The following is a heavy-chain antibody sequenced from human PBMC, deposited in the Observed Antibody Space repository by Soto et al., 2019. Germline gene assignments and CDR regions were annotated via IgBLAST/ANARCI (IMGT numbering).Heavy chain of an antibody. D-gene: IGHD3-22*01. CDR3: ARSGRSGYYYYYGMDV. Sequence: ETLSLTCTVSGDSISGYYWSWIRQSPGKGLEWIGYIYESGSINYNPSLKSRVTMSIDTSKNQFSLKLSSVTAADTAVYYCARSGRSGYYYYYGMDVWGQGTTVTVSS. V-gene: IGHV4-59*01. J-gene: IGHJ6*02. CDR1: GDSISGYY. CDR2: IYESGSI.